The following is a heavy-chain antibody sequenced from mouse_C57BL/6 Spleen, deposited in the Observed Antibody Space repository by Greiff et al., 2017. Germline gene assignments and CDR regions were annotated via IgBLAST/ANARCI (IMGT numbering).Heavy chain of an antibody. D-gene: IGHD1-1*01. CDR2: IHPNSGST. V-gene: IGHV1-64*01. J-gene: IGHJ4*01. CDR1: GYTFTSYW. CDR3: ARYGSSPSMGMDY. Sequence: QVQLQQSGAELVKPGASVKLSCKASGYTFTSYWMHWVKQRPGQGLEWIGMIHPNSGSTNYNEKFKSKATLTVDKSSSTAYMQLSSLTSEDSAVYYCARYGSSPSMGMDYWGQGTSVTVSS.